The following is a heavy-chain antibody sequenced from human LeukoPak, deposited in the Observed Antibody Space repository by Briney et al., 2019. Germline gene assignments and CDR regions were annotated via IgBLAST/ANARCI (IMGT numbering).Heavy chain of an antibody. CDR3: ARFSEYYHSSVHYLDY. V-gene: IGHV4-59*01. J-gene: IGHJ4*02. Sequence: SETLSLTCTVSGGSISSYYWSWIRQSPGKGLESLGYIYYTGSTNYNPSLKSRVTMSVDTSRNQFFLRLSSVTAADTAVYYCARFSEYYHSSVHYLDYWGQGTLVSVSS. CDR2: IYYTGST. CDR1: GGSISSYY. D-gene: IGHD3-22*01.